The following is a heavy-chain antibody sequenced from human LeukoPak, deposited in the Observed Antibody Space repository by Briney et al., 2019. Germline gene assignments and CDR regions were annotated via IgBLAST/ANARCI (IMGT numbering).Heavy chain of an antibody. CDR2: IWYDGSNK. D-gene: IGHD3-22*01. Sequence: GGSLRLSCAASGFTFSSYAMSWVRQAPGKGLEWVAVIWYDGSNKYYADSVKGRFTISRDNSKNTLYLQMNSLRAEDTAVYYCAADHYDSSGYYRGLGYWGQGTLVTVSS. CDR1: GFTFSSYA. V-gene: IGHV3-33*08. J-gene: IGHJ4*02. CDR3: AADHYDSSGYYRGLGY.